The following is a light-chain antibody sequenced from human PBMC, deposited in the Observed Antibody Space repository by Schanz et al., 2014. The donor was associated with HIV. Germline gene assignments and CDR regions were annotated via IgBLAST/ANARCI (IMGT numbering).Light chain of an antibody. J-gene: IGLJ3*02. CDR2: DVS. V-gene: IGLV2-14*03. Sequence: QSALTQPASVSGSPGQSITISCTGTGSDVGAYNYVSWYQQHPGKAPRLMIYDVSHRPSGVSNRFSGSKSDNTASLTISGLRAEDEAHYYCSSYRSYSTLEGVFGGGTKLTFL. CDR3: SSYRSYSTLEGV. CDR1: GSDVGAYNY.